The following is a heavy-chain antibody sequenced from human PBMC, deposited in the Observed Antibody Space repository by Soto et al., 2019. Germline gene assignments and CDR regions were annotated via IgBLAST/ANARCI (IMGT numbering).Heavy chain of an antibody. V-gene: IGHV3-21*01. CDR3: ARDLRYYYGSAS. CDR1: GFTFSSYS. CDR2: ISSSSSYI. D-gene: IGHD3-10*01. Sequence: GSLRLSCAASGFTFSSYSMNWVRQAPGKGLEWVSSISSSSSYIYYADSVKGRFTISRDNAKNSLYLQMNSLRAEDTAVYYCARDLRYYYGSASWGQGTLVTVSS. J-gene: IGHJ5*02.